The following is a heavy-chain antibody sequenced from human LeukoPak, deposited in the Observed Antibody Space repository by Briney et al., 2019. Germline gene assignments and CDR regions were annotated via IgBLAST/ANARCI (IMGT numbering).Heavy chain of an antibody. CDR1: GFIVSSNY. Sequence: GGSLRLSCAASGFIVSSNYMSWVRQAPGKGLEWVSVVYSGGSTFYADSVKGRFTISRDNSKNTLYLQMNSLRAEDTAVYYCARGGWLGKPQRVDYWGQGTLVTVSS. J-gene: IGHJ4*02. D-gene: IGHD6-19*01. V-gene: IGHV3-53*01. CDR2: VYSGGST. CDR3: ARGGWLGKPQRVDY.